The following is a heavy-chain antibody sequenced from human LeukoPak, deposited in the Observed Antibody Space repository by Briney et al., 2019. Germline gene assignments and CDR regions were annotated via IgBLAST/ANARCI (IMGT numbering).Heavy chain of an antibody. CDR3: ARATTYYYDSSGFLIDY. CDR2: IDWDDDK. J-gene: IGHJ4*02. Sequence: SGPALVKPTQTLTLTCTFSGFSLSTSGMCVSWIRQPPGKALEWLARIDWDDDKYYSTSLKTRLTISKDTSKNQVVLTMTNMDPVDTATYYCARATTYYYDSSGFLIDYWGQGTLVTVSS. CDR1: GFSLSTSGMC. V-gene: IGHV2-70*11. D-gene: IGHD3-22*01.